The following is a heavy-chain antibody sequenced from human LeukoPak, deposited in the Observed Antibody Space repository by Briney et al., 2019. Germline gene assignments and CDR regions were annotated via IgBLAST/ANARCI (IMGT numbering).Heavy chain of an antibody. Sequence: PSETLSLTCTVSGGSISSGGYYWSWIRQHPGKGLEWIGYIYHSGSTYYNPSLRSRVTITVDTSKKQFSLKLNSVTAADTAVYYCARGSDFFDYWGQGTLVTVSS. V-gene: IGHV4-31*03. CDR2: IYHSGST. J-gene: IGHJ4*02. CDR1: GGSISSGGYY. CDR3: ARGSDFFDY.